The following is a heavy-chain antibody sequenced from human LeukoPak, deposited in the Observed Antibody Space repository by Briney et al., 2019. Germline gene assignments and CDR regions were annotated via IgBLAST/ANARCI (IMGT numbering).Heavy chain of an antibody. CDR1: GFTFSSYG. D-gene: IGHD3-22*01. V-gene: IGHV3-30*02. J-gene: IGHJ4*02. Sequence: GGSLRLSCAASGFTFSSYGMHWVRQAPGKGLEWVAFIRYDGSNKYYADSVKGRFTISRDNSKNTLYLQMNSLRAEDTAVYYCAKDRDSSGCLDYWGQGTLVTVSS. CDR3: AKDRDSSGCLDY. CDR2: IRYDGSNK.